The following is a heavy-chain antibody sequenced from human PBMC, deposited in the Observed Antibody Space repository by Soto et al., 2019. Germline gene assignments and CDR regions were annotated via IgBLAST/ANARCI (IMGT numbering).Heavy chain of an antibody. Sequence: GGSLRLSCAASGFTFSSYGMHWVRQAPGKGLEWVAVIWYDGSNKYYADSVKGRFTISRDNSKNTLYLQMNSLRAEDTAVYYWGREDSRGYFDYWGQGTLVTVSS. D-gene: IGHD6-13*01. CDR1: GFTFSSYG. CDR3: GREDSRGYFDY. V-gene: IGHV3-33*01. CDR2: IWYDGSNK. J-gene: IGHJ4*02.